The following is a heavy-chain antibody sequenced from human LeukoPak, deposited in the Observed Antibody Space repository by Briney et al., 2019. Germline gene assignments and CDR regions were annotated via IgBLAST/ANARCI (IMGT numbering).Heavy chain of an antibody. D-gene: IGHD3-22*01. Sequence: GGSLRLSCAASGFIFSDSYINLIRQAPGEGLEWISYISSSGIAKNYADSVKGRFTISRDNANNSLYLQINSLRADDTAVYYCARGDSSACPDYWGQGILVTVSS. CDR1: GFIFSDSY. V-gene: IGHV3-11*01. CDR2: ISSSGIAK. J-gene: IGHJ4*02. CDR3: ARGDSSACPDY.